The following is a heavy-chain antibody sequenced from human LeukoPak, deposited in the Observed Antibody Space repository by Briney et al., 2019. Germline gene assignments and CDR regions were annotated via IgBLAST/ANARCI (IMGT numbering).Heavy chain of an antibody. CDR1: GFSFSSHS. J-gene: IGHJ4*02. Sequence: GGSLRLSCAASGFSFSSHSVNWVRQAPGKGLEWVSSISSSDTYIYYADSVKGRFTISRDNARNSLYLQMNSLRAEDTAVYYCARDVSGSSSWVRFDYWGQGTLVTVSS. V-gene: IGHV3-21*01. CDR2: ISSSDTYI. CDR3: ARDVSGSSSWVRFDY. D-gene: IGHD6-13*01.